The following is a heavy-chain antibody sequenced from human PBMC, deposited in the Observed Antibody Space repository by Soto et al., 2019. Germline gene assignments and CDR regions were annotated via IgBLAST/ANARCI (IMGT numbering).Heavy chain of an antibody. CDR3: VRALALMDDY. D-gene: IGHD3-16*01. Sequence: PGWSLRLSCVASGFNLNTYGIYWVRQAPGKGLQWVAQILYDGSKKHYADSVRGRFTTTRDNSKNTVYLQMDSLRVDDTAMYYCVRALALMDDYWGQGTMVTVSS. CDR2: ILYDGSKK. CDR1: GFNLNTYG. V-gene: IGHV3-30*03. J-gene: IGHJ4*02.